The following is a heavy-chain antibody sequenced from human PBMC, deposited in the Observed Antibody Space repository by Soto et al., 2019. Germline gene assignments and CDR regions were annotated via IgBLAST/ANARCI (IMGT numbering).Heavy chain of an antibody. Sequence: QVQLQESGPGLVKPSQTLSLTCAVSGGSIRSDGSYWTWIRQLPRGGLEWIGYIYYSGSTSYNPSLGSRASISVDSSENQFSLRLTSVTAADTAVYYCARRAGNRRGYPIDSWGQGTLVTVSS. CDR3: ARRAGNRRGYPIDS. CDR2: IYYSGST. J-gene: IGHJ4*02. CDR1: GGSIRSDGSY. V-gene: IGHV4-31*11. D-gene: IGHD5-18*01.